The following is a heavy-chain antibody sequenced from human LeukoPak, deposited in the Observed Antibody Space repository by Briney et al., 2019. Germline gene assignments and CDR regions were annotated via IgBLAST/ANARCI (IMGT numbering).Heavy chain of an antibody. V-gene: IGHV4-30-4*01. CDR3: AVGHYYHSSGYLFDS. J-gene: IGHJ4*02. D-gene: IGHD3-22*01. Sequence: SQTLSLTCTVSSGSISTGDYYWSWVRQPPGKGLEYIGYIYYSGSTYYNPSLKSRITISVDTSKNQFSLKLSSVTAADTAVYYCAVGHYYHSSGYLFDSWGQGTLVTVSS. CDR2: IYYSGST. CDR1: SGSISTGDYY.